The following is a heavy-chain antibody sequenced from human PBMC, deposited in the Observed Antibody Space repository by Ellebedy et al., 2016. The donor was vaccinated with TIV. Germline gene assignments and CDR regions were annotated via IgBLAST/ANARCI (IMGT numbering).Heavy chain of an antibody. Sequence: GGSLRLSXTASGFTFSSYVMSWVRQAPGKGLKWVSGISRSGDSTYYADSVKGRFTISRDNPKNTLYLQMNSLRAEDTAVYYCAKDRDDDGDYVFDSWGQGILVTVSS. D-gene: IGHD4-17*01. CDR2: ISRSGDST. J-gene: IGHJ4*02. CDR3: AKDRDDDGDYVFDS. V-gene: IGHV3-23*01. CDR1: GFTFSSYV.